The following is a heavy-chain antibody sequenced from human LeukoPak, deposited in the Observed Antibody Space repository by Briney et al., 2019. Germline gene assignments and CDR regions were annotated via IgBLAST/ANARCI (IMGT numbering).Heavy chain of an antibody. CDR1: GFTFSSYS. V-gene: IGHV3-21*01. CDR2: ISSSSSYI. J-gene: IGHJ4*02. D-gene: IGHD3-22*01. Sequence: GGSLRLSCAASGFTFSSYSMNWVRQAPGKGLEWVSSISSSSSYIYYADSVKGRFSISRDNAKNSLYLQMNSLRAEDTAVYYCASLGPYYDSSGYYQQTFDYWGQGTLVTVSS. CDR3: ASLGPYYDSSGYYQQTFDY.